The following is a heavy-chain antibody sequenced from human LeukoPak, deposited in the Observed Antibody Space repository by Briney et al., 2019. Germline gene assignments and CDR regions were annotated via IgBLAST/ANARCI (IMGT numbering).Heavy chain of an antibody. D-gene: IGHD3-10*01. CDR3: ARGAYYYGSGSYSGFDY. CDR2: TYFRSKWNS. CDR1: GDSVSTNSAA. Sequence: SQTLSLTFAISGDSVSTNSAAWNWIRQSPSRGLEWLGTTYFRSKWNSDYAVSVKSRITINPDTSKNQFSLHLNSVTPEDTAVYYCARGAYYYGSGSYSGFDYWGQGTLVTVSS. V-gene: IGHV6-1*01. J-gene: IGHJ4*02.